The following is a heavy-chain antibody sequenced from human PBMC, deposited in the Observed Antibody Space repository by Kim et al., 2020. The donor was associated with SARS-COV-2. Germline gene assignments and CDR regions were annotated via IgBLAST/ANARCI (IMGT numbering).Heavy chain of an antibody. CDR3: ATHYGAREGWFDP. V-gene: IGHV4-4*09. Sequence: YNPSLTSRVTISVDTSKNQCALKLSSVTAADTAVYYCATHYGAREGWFDPWGQGTLVTVSS. D-gene: IGHD4-17*01. J-gene: IGHJ5*02.